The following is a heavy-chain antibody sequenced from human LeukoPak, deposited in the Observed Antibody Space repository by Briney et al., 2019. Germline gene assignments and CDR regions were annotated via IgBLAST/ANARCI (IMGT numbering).Heavy chain of an antibody. Sequence: GGSLRLSCAASGFTFSSYAMSWVRQAPGKGLEWVSAISGSGGSTYYANSVKGRFTISRDKSKNTLYLQMNSLRAEDTAVYYCAKDLNYLGGSYRYINYWGQGTLVTVSS. D-gene: IGHD3-16*02. CDR1: GFTFSSYA. V-gene: IGHV3-23*01. CDR3: AKDLNYLGGSYRYINY. CDR2: ISGSGGST. J-gene: IGHJ4*02.